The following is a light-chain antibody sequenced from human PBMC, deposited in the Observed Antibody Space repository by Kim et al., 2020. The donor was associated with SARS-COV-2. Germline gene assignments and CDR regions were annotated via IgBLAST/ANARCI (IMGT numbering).Light chain of an antibody. J-gene: IGLJ3*02. Sequence: HPVLTQSPSASASLGASVKLTCTLSSGHSSYAIAWHQQQPEKGPRYLMKLNSDGSHSKGDGIPDRFSGSSSGAERYLTISSLQSEDEADYYCQTWGTGIWVFGGGTQLTVL. CDR1: SGHSSYA. V-gene: IGLV4-69*01. CDR3: QTWGTGIWV. CDR2: LNSDGSH.